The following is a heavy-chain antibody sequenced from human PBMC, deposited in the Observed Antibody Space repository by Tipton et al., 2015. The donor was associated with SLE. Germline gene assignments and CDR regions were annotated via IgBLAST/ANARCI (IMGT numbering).Heavy chain of an antibody. CDR3: ARQAHDTGWYEHFDH. CDR1: GGSFSGHY. CDR2: LNHSGGT. J-gene: IGHJ4*02. D-gene: IGHD6-19*01. Sequence: TLSLTCAVYGGSFSGHYWSWIRQPPGKGLECVGELNHSGGTNSNPSLKSRVTISLDTSKNQFSLNLSSVTAADTAVYYCARQAHDTGWYEHFDHWGQGTLVAVSS. V-gene: IGHV4-34*01.